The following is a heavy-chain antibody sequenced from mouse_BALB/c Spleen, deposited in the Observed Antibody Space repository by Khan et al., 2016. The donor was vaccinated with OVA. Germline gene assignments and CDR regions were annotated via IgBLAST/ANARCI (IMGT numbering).Heavy chain of an antibody. CDR1: GYTFTSYD. J-gene: IGHJ3*01. V-gene: IGHV1-85*01. CDR3: ARGGDGGLAD. CDR2: MFPGDGST. Sequence: QVQLQQSGAELVKPGASVKLSCKASGYTFTSYDINWVRQRPEQGLEWIGWMFPGDGSTKYNENFKGKATLTTAKSSSTAYMQLSRLTTEDTGADFCARGGDGGLADWGQGTLVTVSA. D-gene: IGHD2-13*01.